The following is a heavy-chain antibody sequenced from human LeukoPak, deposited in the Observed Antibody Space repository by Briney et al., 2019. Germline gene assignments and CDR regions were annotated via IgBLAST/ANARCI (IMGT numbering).Heavy chain of an antibody. CDR1: GFTFGDYA. CDR2: IRSKAYGGTT. Sequence: GGSLRLSCTASGFTFGDYAMSWFRQAPGKGLEWVGFIRSKAYGGTTEYAASVKGRFTISRDDSKSIAYLQMNSLKTEDTAVYYCTRDHDAPQGYCSGGSCYSGRPFFDYWGQGTLVTVSS. V-gene: IGHV3-49*03. J-gene: IGHJ4*02. CDR3: TRDHDAPQGYCSGGSCYSGRPFFDY. D-gene: IGHD2-15*01.